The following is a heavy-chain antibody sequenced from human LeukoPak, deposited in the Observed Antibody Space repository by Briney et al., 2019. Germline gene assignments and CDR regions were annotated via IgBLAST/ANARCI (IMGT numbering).Heavy chain of an antibody. CDR3: ARVHDQRGYSYFIPDYFDY. CDR1: GGPISSYY. D-gene: IGHD5-18*01. J-gene: IGHJ4*02. CDR2: IYTSGST. V-gene: IGHV4-4*07. Sequence: SETLSLTCTVSGGPISSYYWSWIRQPAGKGLEWIGRIYTSGSTNYNPSLKSRVTMSVDTSKNQFSLKLSSVTAADTAVYYCARVHDQRGYSYFIPDYFDYWGQGTLVTVSS.